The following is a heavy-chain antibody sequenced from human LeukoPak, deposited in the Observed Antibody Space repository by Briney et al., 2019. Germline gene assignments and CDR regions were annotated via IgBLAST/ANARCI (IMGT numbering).Heavy chain of an antibody. Sequence: GGSLRLSCAASRFTFSSYAMDWVRQAPGKGLEWVAVISYDGNNKYYADSVKGRFTISRDNAKNSLYLQMNSLRAEDTAVYYCARMYNGIDFWGQGTLVTVSS. CDR1: RFTFSSYA. CDR2: ISYDGNNK. D-gene: IGHD3-10*01. J-gene: IGHJ4*02. V-gene: IGHV3-30-3*01. CDR3: ARMYNGIDF.